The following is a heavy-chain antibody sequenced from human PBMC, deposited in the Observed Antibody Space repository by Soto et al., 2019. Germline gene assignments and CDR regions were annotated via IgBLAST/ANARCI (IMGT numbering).Heavy chain of an antibody. V-gene: IGHV1-8*01. CDR3: PREMRTT. CDR2: MNPNSGHT. Sequence: ASVKVSCTASGYPFTSHDINWMRQATGQGLEWMGWMNPNSGHTNYAQKFQGRVTLTRDTSISTAYMELTSLRSEDTAIYYCPREMRTTWGQGTLVTVSS. CDR1: GYPFTSHD. J-gene: IGHJ5*02.